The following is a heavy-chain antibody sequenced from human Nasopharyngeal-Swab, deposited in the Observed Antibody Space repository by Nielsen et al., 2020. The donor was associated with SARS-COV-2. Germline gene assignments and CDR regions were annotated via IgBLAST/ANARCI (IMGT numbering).Heavy chain of an antibody. CDR3: ARGSWGDYVARGTFDP. Sequence: GESLKISCAASGFTFSSYGMHWVRQAPGKGLEWVAVIWYDGSNKYYADSVKGRFNISRDNSKTTLYLQMNSLRAEDTAVYYCARGSWGDYVARGTFDPWGQGTLVTVSS. D-gene: IGHD4-17*01. CDR2: IWYDGSNK. J-gene: IGHJ5*02. V-gene: IGHV3-33*01. CDR1: GFTFSSYG.